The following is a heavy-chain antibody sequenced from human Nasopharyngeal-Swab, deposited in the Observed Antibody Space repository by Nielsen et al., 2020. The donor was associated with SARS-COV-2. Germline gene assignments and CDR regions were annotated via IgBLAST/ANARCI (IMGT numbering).Heavy chain of an antibody. CDR3: ARGYSSPDV. J-gene: IGHJ6*04. CDR2: IKQDGSEK. D-gene: IGHD6-13*01. Sequence: GESLKISCAASGFTFSSYWMSWVRQAPGKGLEWVANIKQDGSEKYYVDSVKGRFTISRDNAKNSLYLQMNSLRAEDPAVYYCARGYSSPDVWGKGTTVTVSS. CDR1: GFTFSSYW. V-gene: IGHV3-7*01.